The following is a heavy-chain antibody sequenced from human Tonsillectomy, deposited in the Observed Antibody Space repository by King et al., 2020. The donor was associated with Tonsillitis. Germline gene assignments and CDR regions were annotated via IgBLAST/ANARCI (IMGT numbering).Heavy chain of an antibody. CDR2: ISVRSTNT. J-gene: IGHJ4*02. CDR3: AKYRAVGQNMSNPY. V-gene: IGHV3-11*06. CDR1: GFTFSDYF. Sequence: VQLVESGGGLVKPGGSLRLSCAASGFTFSDYFMSWIRQAPGKGLEWVSYISVRSTNTSYADSVKGRFTISRDDAKNSLFLQLTNLRVEDTAVYYCAKYRAVGQNMSNPYWGEGAPGSVSS. D-gene: IGHD1/OR15-1a*01.